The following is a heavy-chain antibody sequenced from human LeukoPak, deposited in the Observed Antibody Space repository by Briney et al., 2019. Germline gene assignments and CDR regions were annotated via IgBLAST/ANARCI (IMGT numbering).Heavy chain of an antibody. CDR2: IYPGDSDT. CDR3: ARRKYCSSTSCAKPRPYYYYYMDV. J-gene: IGHJ6*03. V-gene: IGHV5-51*01. Sequence: GESLKISCKGSGYSFTSYWIGWVRQMPGKGLEWMGIIYPGDSDTRYSPSFQGQVTISADKSISTAYLQWSSLKASDTAMYYCARRKYCSSTSCAKPRPYYYYYMDVWGKGTTVTVSS. D-gene: IGHD2-2*01. CDR1: GYSFTSYW.